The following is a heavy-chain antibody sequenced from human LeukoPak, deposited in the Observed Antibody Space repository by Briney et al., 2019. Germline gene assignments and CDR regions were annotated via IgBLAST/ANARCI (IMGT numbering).Heavy chain of an antibody. J-gene: IGHJ4*02. CDR1: GYTFTGYY. CDR3: ARVRAKEQWLVAY. Sequence: ASVKVSCMASGYTFTGYYMHWVRQAPGQGRDWMGWINPYSGGTNYAQKFQGRVTMTRYKSHNTASMEVGRLRSDDTAVYYCARVRAKEQWLVAYWGQGTLVTVSS. CDR2: INPYSGGT. D-gene: IGHD6-19*01. V-gene: IGHV1-2*02.